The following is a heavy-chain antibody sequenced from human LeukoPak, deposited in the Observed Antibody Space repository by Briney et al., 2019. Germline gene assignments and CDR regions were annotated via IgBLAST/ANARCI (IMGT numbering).Heavy chain of an antibody. CDR3: AKDMQRKGYFDY. Sequence: GGSLRLSRAASGFTFNSYAMSWVRQAPGKGLEWVSVISDSGVGTYYADSVKGRFTISRDNSKSTMYLQVNSLRAEDTAVYYCAKDMQRKGYFDYWGQGTLVTVSS. CDR2: ISDSGVGT. J-gene: IGHJ4*02. D-gene: IGHD2-2*01. CDR1: GFTFNSYA. V-gene: IGHV3-23*01.